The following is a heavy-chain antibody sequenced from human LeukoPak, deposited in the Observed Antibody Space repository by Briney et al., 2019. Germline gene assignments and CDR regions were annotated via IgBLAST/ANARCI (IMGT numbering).Heavy chain of an antibody. V-gene: IGHV3-23*01. CDR3: AKEAYYDLWSGHYKGGLDS. CDR2: ISGSGGNT. J-gene: IGHJ4*02. CDR1: GFTFSNYG. Sequence: GGSLRLSCAASGFTFSNYGMSWVRQAPGKGLEWVLAISGSGGNTSYADSVKGRFTFSRDNSKNTLFLQMNSLGVEDTAVYYCAKEAYYDLWSGHYKGGLDSWGPGTPVTVSS. D-gene: IGHD3-3*01.